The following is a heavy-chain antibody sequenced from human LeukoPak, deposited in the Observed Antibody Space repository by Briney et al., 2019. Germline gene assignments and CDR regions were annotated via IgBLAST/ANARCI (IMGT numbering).Heavy chain of an antibody. V-gene: IGHV1-2*02. D-gene: IGHD3-22*01. CDR2: INPNSGST. CDR3: AREYYDSSAYNQEAIDY. J-gene: IGHJ4*02. Sequence: ASVKVSCKASGYTFTDYYMHWVRQAPGQGLEWLGWINPNSGSTNYAQKFQGRVTMTRDTSISTAYMELSRLRSDDTAVYYCAREYYDSSAYNQEAIDYWGQGTLVTVSS. CDR1: GYTFTDYY.